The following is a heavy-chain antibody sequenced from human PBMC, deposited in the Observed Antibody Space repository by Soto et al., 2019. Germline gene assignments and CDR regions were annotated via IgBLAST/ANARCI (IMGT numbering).Heavy chain of an antibody. CDR2: ISSSSSYT. J-gene: IGHJ5*02. V-gene: IGHV3-11*06. CDR1: GFTFSDYY. D-gene: IGHD5-12*01. CDR3: ARDAGDGYNPNWFDP. Sequence: GGSLRLSCAASGFTFSDYYMSWIRQAPGKGLEWVSYISSSSSYTNYADSVKGRFTISRDNAKNSLYLQMNSLGAEDTAVYYCARDAGDGYNPNWFDPWGQGTLVTVSS.